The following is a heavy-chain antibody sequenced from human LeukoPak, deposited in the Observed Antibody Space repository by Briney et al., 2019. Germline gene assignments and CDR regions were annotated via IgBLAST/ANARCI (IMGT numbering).Heavy chain of an antibody. CDR3: ASLRVQPRRGPSMDV. J-gene: IGHJ6*02. CDR2: ISSSSSTI. CDR1: GFTFSSYS. V-gene: IGHV3-48*04. Sequence: GGSLRLSCAASGFTFSSYSVNWVRQAPGKGLEWVSYISSSSSTIYYADSVKGRFTISRDNAKNSLYLQMNSLRAEDTAVYYCASLRVQPRRGPSMDVWGQGTTVTVSS.